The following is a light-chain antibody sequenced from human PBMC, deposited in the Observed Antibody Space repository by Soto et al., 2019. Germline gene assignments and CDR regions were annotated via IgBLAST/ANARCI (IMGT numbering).Light chain of an antibody. CDR2: DTS. V-gene: IGLV7-46*01. CDR3: LLAVNGARV. J-gene: IGLJ2*01. CDR1: TGAVTSGHY. Sequence: QAVVTQEPSLTVSPGGTVTLTCGSSTGAVTSGHYPYWFQQKPGQAPRTLIHDTSNKHSWTPARFSGSLLGGKAALTLSGAQPEDEADYYCLLAVNGARVFGGGTKLTVL.